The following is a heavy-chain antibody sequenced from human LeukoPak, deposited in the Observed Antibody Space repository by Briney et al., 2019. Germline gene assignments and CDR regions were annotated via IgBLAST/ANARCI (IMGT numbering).Heavy chain of an antibody. CDR3: ARLRDSHVSRGY. J-gene: IGHJ4*02. CDR2: IYYSGST. CDR1: GGSISSSSYY. D-gene: IGHD3-10*01. V-gene: IGHV4-39*02. Sequence: SETLSLTRTVSGGSISSSSYYSGWIRQPPGKGLEWIGSIYYSGSTYYNPSLKSRVPISVDPPQNHFSLKMRPVTAPDTAVYYCARLRDSHVSRGYWGQGTRVSVS.